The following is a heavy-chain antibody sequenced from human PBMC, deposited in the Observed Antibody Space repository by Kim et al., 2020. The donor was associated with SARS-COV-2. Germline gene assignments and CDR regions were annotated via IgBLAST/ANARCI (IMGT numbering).Heavy chain of an antibody. J-gene: IGHJ6*02. CDR1: GYTFTRYD. CDR2: MNPNSGNT. D-gene: IGHD5-12*01. Sequence: ASVKVSCKASGYTFTRYDINWVRQATGQGLEWMGWMNPNSGNTGYAQKLQGRVTMTRNTSISTAYMELSSLRSEDTAEYYCARGKEAAGVMATMLYYYSGMDVWGQGATVTVS. CDR3: ARGKEAAGVMATMLYYYSGMDV. V-gene: IGHV1-8*02.